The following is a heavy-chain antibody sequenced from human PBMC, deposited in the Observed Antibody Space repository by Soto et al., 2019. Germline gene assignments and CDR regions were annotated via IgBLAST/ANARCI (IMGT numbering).Heavy chain of an antibody. V-gene: IGHV1-8*01. Sequence: QARLVQSGAEVKKPGASVKVSCKASGYTFITYDINWVRQAPGQGLEWMGWVNPHSGKTEFVQKFQGRLSMTTNTSINTAYMELSSLTSEDTAMYYCARAEAWNFIYWFDPWGRGTLVTVAS. CDR2: VNPHSGKT. D-gene: IGHD1-7*01. CDR3: ARAEAWNFIYWFDP. J-gene: IGHJ5*02. CDR1: GYTFITYD.